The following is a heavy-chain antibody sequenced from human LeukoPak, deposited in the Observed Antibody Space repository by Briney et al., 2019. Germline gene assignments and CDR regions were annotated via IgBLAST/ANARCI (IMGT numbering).Heavy chain of an antibody. CDR1: GSTFSRYG. D-gene: IGHD3-22*01. CDR3: ARDNHHVSSGYYWDFDY. J-gene: IGHJ4*02. CDR2: IWYDGSKK. V-gene: IGHV3-33*01. Sequence: GGSLRLSCAASGSTFSRYGMHWVRQAPGKGLEWVALIWYDGSKKYYADSVKGRFTISRDNSKNTLFLQMNSLRAEDTAVYYCARDNHHVSSGYYWDFDYWGQGTLVTVSS.